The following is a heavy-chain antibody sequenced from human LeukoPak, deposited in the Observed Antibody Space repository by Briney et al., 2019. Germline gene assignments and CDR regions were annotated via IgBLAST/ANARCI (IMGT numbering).Heavy chain of an antibody. CDR3: ARGGYYYDSSGKPFNY. CDR2: IYYSGST. D-gene: IGHD3-22*01. Sequence: SKTLSLTCTVSGGSVSSGSYYWSWIRQPPGKGLEWIGYIYYSGSTNYNPSLKSRVTISVDTSKNQFSLKLSSVTAADTAVYYCARGGYYYDSSGKPFNYWGQGTLVTVSS. V-gene: IGHV4-61*01. CDR1: GGSVSSGSYY. J-gene: IGHJ4*02.